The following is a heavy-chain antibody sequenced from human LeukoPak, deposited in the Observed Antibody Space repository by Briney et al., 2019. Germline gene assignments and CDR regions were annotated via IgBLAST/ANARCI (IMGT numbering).Heavy chain of an antibody. J-gene: IGHJ4*02. V-gene: IGHV1-8*01. D-gene: IGHD3-10*01. CDR1: GYTLTSFD. CDR2: VKPNSGNT. Sequence: ASVKVSCKASGYTLTSFDINWVRQATGQGLEWMGWVKPNSGNTGYAQKFQGRVTMTRNTSTSTAYMELSSLTSEDTAVYFCARLILSEKYYGNYFDYWGQGTLVTVSS. CDR3: ARLILSEKYYGNYFDY.